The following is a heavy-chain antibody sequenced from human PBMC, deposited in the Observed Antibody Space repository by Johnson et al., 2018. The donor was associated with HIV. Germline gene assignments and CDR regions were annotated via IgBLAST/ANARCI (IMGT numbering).Heavy chain of an antibody. J-gene: IGHJ3*02. CDR2: IKQDGSEK. V-gene: IGHV3-7*01. D-gene: IGHD3-16*01. CDR1: GFTFSDYY. Sequence: QLVESGGGVVRPGGSLRLSCAAYGFTFSDYYMSWIRQAPGKGLEWVANIKQDGSEKYYVDSVKGRFTISRDNAKNTLYLQMNSLRAEDTAVYYCAKDRNWGWPVWAFDIWGQGTMVTVSS. CDR3: AKDRNWGWPVWAFDI.